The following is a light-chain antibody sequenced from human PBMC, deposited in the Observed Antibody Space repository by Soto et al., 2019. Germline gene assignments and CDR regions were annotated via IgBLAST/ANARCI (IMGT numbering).Light chain of an antibody. CDR2: AAS. J-gene: IGKJ4*01. V-gene: IGKV1-39*01. CDR1: QSITSY. Sequence: DIQMTQSPSSLSASVGDRISITCRASQSITSYLNWYQQNPGKAPKLLIFAASTLQSGVPSRFSGSGSGTDFTLIISSLQPEDFATYYCQQSYSIPLTFGGGTKVEIK. CDR3: QQSYSIPLT.